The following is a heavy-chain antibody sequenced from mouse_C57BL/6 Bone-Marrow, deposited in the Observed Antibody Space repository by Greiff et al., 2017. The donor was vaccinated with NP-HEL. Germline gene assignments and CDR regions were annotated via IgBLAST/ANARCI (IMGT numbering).Heavy chain of an antibody. CDR3: ARYSNYPFYAMDY. CDR1: GYTFTSYW. D-gene: IGHD2-5*01. J-gene: IGHJ4*01. V-gene: IGHV1-72*01. CDR2: IDPNSGGT. Sequence: QVQLKQPGAELVKPGASVKLSCKASGYTFTSYWMHWVKQRPGRGLEWIGRIDPNSGGTKYNEKFKSKATLPVDKPSSTAYMQLISLTSEDSAVYYCARYSNYPFYAMDYWGQGTSVTVSS.